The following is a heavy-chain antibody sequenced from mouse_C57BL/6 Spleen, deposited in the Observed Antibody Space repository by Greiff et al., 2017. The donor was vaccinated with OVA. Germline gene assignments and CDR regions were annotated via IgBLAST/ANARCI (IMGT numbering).Heavy chain of an antibody. V-gene: IGHV5-6*01. CDR1: GFTFSSYG. J-gene: IGHJ3*01. D-gene: IGHD4-1*01. CDR2: ISSGGSYT. CDR3: ASPLTGPFAY. Sequence: EVQVVESGGDLVKPGGSLKLSCAASGFTFSSYGMSWVRQTPDKRLEWVATISSGGSYTYYPDSVKGRFTISRDNAKNTLYLQMSSLKSEDTAMYYCASPLTGPFAYWGQGTLVTVSA.